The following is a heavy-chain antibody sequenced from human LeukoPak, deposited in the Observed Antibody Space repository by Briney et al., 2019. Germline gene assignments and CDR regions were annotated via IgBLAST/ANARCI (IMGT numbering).Heavy chain of an antibody. Sequence: GGSLRLSCAASGFTFSSYWMSWVRQAPGKGLEWVANIKQDGGEKYYVDSVKGRFTISRDNAKNSLYVQMNSLRAEDTAVYYCARVKPNYYDSSAYGTFDIWGQGTMVTVSS. CDR1: GFTFSSYW. V-gene: IGHV3-7*05. CDR2: IKQDGGEK. J-gene: IGHJ3*02. D-gene: IGHD3-22*01. CDR3: ARVKPNYYDSSAYGTFDI.